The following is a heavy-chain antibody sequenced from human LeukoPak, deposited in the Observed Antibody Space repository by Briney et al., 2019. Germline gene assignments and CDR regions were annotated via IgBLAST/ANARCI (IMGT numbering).Heavy chain of an antibody. Sequence: SETLSLTCTVSGGSISSYYWSWIRQPPGKGLEWIGYIYYSGSTNYNPSLKSRVTISVDTSKNQFSLKLSSVTAADTAVYYCARDEGFGDLNWFDPWGQGTLVTVSS. CDR2: IYYSGST. CDR1: GGSISSYY. J-gene: IGHJ5*02. CDR3: ARDEGFGDLNWFDP. V-gene: IGHV4-59*12. D-gene: IGHD3-10*01.